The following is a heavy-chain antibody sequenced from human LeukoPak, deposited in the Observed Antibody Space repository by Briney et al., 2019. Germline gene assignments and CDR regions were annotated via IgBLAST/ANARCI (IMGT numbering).Heavy chain of an antibody. V-gene: IGHV3-48*04. CDR2: ISSSGSTI. D-gene: IGHD3-3*01. Sequence: GGSLRLSCAASGFTFSSYAMSWVRQAPGKGLEWVSYISSSGSTIYYADSVKGRFTISRDNAKNSLYLQMNSLRAEDTAVYYCARGDYDFWSGYPYYYMDVWGKGTTVTVFS. CDR3: ARGDYDFWSGYPYYYMDV. CDR1: GFTFSSYA. J-gene: IGHJ6*03.